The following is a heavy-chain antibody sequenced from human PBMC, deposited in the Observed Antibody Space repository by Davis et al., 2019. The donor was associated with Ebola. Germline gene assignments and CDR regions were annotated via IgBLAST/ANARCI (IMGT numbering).Heavy chain of an antibody. CDR1: GFTFSGSA. Sequence: PGGSLRLSRAASGFTFSGSAMHWVRQASGKGLEWVGRIRSKVNSYATAYAASVKGRFTISRDDSKNTAYLQMNSLKTEDTAVYYCTSTAGSVDYWGQGTLVTVSS. CDR2: IRSKVNSYAT. J-gene: IGHJ4*02. CDR3: TSTAGSVDY. D-gene: IGHD1-26*01. V-gene: IGHV3-73*01.